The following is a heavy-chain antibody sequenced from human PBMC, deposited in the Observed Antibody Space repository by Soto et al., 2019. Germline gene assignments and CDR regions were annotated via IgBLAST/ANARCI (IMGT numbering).Heavy chain of an antibody. Sequence: GWSLRLSCAASGFTVSSNYMSWVRQAPGKGLEWVSVIYSGGSTYYADSVKGRFTISRDNSKNTLYLQMNSLRAEDTALYYCASYSSSSVAFDIWGQGTMVTVSS. CDR1: GFTVSSNY. D-gene: IGHD6-6*01. J-gene: IGHJ3*02. CDR3: ASYSSSSVAFDI. V-gene: IGHV3-53*01. CDR2: IYSGGST.